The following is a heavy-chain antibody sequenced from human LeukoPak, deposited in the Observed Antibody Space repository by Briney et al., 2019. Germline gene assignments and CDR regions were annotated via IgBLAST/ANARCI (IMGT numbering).Heavy chain of an antibody. CDR2: VNHSGST. CDR1: GGSFSGYY. CDR3: ARGRRDDFWSGYSLYYFDY. V-gene: IGHV4-34*01. J-gene: IGHJ4*02. D-gene: IGHD3-3*01. Sequence: SETLSLTCAVYGGSFSGYYWSWIRQPPGKGLEWIGEVNHSGSTNYNPSLKSRVSMSVDTSKNQFSLRLNSVTAADTAVYYCARGRRDDFWSGYSLYYFDYWGQGTLVTVSS.